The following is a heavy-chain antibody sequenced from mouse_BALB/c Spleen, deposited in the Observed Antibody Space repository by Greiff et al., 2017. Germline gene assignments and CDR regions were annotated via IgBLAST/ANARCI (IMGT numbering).Heavy chain of an antibody. Sequence: QVQLKQPGAELVKPGASVKLSCKASGYTFTSYWMHWVKQRPGQGLEWIGEINPSNGRTNYNEKFKSKATLTVDKSSSTAYMQLSSLTSEDSAVYYCARQFIKEDAMDYWGQGTSVTVSS. J-gene: IGHJ4*01. CDR1: GYTFTSYW. V-gene: IGHV1S81*02. D-gene: IGHD1-1*01. CDR3: ARQFIKEDAMDY. CDR2: INPSNGRT.